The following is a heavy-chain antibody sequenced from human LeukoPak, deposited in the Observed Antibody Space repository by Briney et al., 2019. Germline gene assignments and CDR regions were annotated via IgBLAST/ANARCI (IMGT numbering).Heavy chain of an antibody. CDR3: AGSSTSWGDN. J-gene: IGHJ4*02. Sequence: PSETLSLTCTVYSGSISSFYWVWIRKPPGKGRVWSRYPYYSGRTNYNPSLKSRVTISVDTSKSQCSLKLSSVTAADTAGYYCAGSSTSWGDNWGQGTLVTVSS. D-gene: IGHD2-2*01. CDR2: PYYSGRT. V-gene: IGHV4-59*01. CDR1: SGSISSFY.